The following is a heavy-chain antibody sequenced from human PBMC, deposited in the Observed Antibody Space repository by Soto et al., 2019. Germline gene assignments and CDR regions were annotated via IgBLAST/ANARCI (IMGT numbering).Heavy chain of an antibody. D-gene: IGHD3-22*01. CDR3: ARGVHYDSSGYYYFY. J-gene: IGHJ4*02. CDR2: IIPLFGTA. Sequence: ASVKVSCKASGGTFSTYAIGWVRQAPGQGLEWMGGIIPLFGTAKYAQNFQGRITITADESTNTAYMELRSLRSQDTAVYYCARGVHYDSSGYYYFYWGQGTLVTVSS. V-gene: IGHV1-69*13. CDR1: GGTFSTYA.